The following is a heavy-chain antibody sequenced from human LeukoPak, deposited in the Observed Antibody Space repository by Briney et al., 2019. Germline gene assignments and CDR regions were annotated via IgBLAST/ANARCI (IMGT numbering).Heavy chain of an antibody. CDR2: IYPDGNT. V-gene: IGHV3-66*01. CDR1: GFTVSSNY. Sequence: GGSLRLSCAASGFTVSSNYMNWVRQAPGKGLEWVSMIYPDGNTFYTNSVKGRFTISRDNSKNTLDLQMSSLRAEDTAVYYCARDPPGIAAAGTGYYYYYMDVWGKGTTVTVSS. D-gene: IGHD6-13*01. CDR3: ARDPPGIAAAGTGYYYYYMDV. J-gene: IGHJ6*03.